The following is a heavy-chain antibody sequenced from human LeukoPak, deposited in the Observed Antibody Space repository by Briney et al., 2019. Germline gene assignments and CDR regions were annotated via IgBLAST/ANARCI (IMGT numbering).Heavy chain of an antibody. CDR2: IDIDGSST. Sequence: PGGSLRLSCAASGFTFSSYWMHWVRQAPGKGLVWVSRIDIDGSSTTYADSVKGRFTISRDNAKNTLYLQMNNLRAEDTAVYYCARDRPPNWFDRWGQGTLVTVSS. V-gene: IGHV3-74*01. J-gene: IGHJ5*02. CDR1: GFTFSSYW. CDR3: ARDRPPNWFDR.